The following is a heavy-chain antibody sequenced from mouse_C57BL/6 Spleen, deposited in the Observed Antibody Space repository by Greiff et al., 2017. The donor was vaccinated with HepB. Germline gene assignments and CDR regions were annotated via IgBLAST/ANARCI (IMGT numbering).Heavy chain of an antibody. CDR3: ARVYGYFDV. V-gene: IGHV5-12*01. J-gene: IGHJ1*03. Sequence: EVKLVESGGGLVQPGGSLKLSCAASGFTFSDYYMYWVRQTPEKRLEWVAYISNGGGSTYYPDTVKGRFTISRDNAKNTLYLQMSRLKSEDTAMYYCARVYGYFDVWGTGTTVTVSS. CDR2: ISNGGGST. CDR1: GFTFSDYY.